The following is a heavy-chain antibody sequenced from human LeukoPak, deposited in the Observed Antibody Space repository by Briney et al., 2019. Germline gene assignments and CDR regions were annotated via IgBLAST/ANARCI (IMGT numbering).Heavy chain of an antibody. CDR1: GVSISSGGYY. D-gene: IGHD2-15*01. CDR3: AREGRGLGYCGGGSCPVGY. V-gene: IGHV4-31*03. Sequence: SQTLSLTCTLSGVSISSGGYYWSWLRQHPGKGLEWIGYIFYSGSTYYNPSLKSRVTISVDTSKNQFSLKLSSVTAADTAVYYCAREGRGLGYCGGGSCPVGYWGQGTLVTVSS. J-gene: IGHJ4*02. CDR2: IFYSGST.